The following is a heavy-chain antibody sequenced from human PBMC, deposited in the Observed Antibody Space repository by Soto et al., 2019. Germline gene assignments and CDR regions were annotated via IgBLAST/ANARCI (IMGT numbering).Heavy chain of an antibody. D-gene: IGHD6-13*01. CDR2: IIPILGIA. J-gene: IGHJ4*02. CDR3: AREGIAAAAIFDY. Sequence: SVKVSCKASGGTFSSYTISWVRQAPGQGLEWMGRIIPILGIANYAQKFQGRVTITADKSTSTAYMELSSLRSEDTAVYYCAREGIAAAAIFDYWGQGTLGTVSS. V-gene: IGHV1-69*04. CDR1: GGTFSSYT.